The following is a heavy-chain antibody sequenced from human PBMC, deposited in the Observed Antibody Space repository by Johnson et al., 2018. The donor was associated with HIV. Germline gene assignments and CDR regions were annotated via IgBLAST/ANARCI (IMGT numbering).Heavy chain of an antibody. CDR1: GFTFSSYG. D-gene: IGHD6-6*01. CDR2: IRYDGSNK. Sequence: QVQLVESGGGVVQPGGSLRLSCAASGFTFSSYGMHWVRQAPGKGLEWVAFIRYDGSNKYYADSVKGRFTISRDNSKSTLYLQMNSLRVEDTAVYYCARDRAPVYSSSSTPFDALDIWGQGTVVSVSS. J-gene: IGHJ3*02. V-gene: IGHV3-30*02. CDR3: ARDRAPVYSSSSTPFDALDI.